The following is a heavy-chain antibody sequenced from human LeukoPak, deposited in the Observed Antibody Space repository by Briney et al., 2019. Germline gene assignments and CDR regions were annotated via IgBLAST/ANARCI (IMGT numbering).Heavy chain of an antibody. CDR2: ISGSGGST. V-gene: IGHV3-23*01. Sequence: PGGSLRLSCAASGFTFSSYGMSWVRQAPGKGLEWVSAISGSGGSTYYADSVKGRFTISRDNSKNTLYLQMNSLRAEDTAVYYCAKTALGGVVDDYYFDYWGQGTLVTVSS. D-gene: IGHD3-16*01. CDR3: AKTALGGVVDDYYFDY. CDR1: GFTFSSYG. J-gene: IGHJ4*02.